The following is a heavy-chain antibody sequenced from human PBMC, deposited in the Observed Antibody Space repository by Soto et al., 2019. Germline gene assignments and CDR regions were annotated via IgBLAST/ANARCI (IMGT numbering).Heavy chain of an antibody. CDR3: ARDEKKSDFYSGMDV. CDR1: GGSISSGDSH. J-gene: IGHJ6*02. V-gene: IGHV4-30-4*01. CDR2: MYYSGTT. Sequence: LALTCTVSGGSISSGDSHCSWIRQPPGKGLEWIGYMYYSGTTYYNPSLKSRVSFSVDTSKNQFSLKLTSVTAADTAVYYCARDEKKSDFYSGMDVWGQGTTVTVSS.